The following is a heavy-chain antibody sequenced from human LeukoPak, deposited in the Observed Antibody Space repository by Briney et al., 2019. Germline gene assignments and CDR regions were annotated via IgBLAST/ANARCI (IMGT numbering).Heavy chain of an antibody. CDR1: GFTLSDYY. Sequence: GGSLRFSCAASGFTLSDYYMNWIRQAPGKGLEWVSYMSRSSSYTNYADSVKGRFTISRDDAKNSLYLQMDSLRAEDTAVYYCARDLTVGDISSDYWGQGTLVTVSS. J-gene: IGHJ4*02. CDR2: MSRSSSYT. CDR3: ARDLTVGDISSDY. V-gene: IGHV3-11*06. D-gene: IGHD3-10*01.